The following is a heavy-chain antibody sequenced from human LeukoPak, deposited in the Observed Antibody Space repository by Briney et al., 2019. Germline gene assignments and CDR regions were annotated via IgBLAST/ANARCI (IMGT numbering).Heavy chain of an antibody. CDR3: AREPGGDSNWFDP. J-gene: IGHJ5*02. D-gene: IGHD2-21*02. Sequence: ASVKVSCKASGYTFTGYYMHWVRQAPGQGLEWMGWINPNSGGTNYAQKFQGRVTMTRDTSISTVYMELSRLRSDDTAVYYCAREPGGDSNWFDPWGQGTLVTVSS. CDR2: INPNSGGT. V-gene: IGHV1-2*02. CDR1: GYTFTGYY.